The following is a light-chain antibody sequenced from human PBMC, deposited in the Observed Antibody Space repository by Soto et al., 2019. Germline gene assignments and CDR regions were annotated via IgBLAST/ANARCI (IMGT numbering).Light chain of an antibody. J-gene: IGLJ1*01. V-gene: IGLV1-47*01. CDR3: SAWDNSLGAYV. Sequence: QSALTQPPSASGTPGQRVTISCSGSSSNIGSDFVYWYQQLPGTAPKLLIYHNYQRPSGVPDRFSGSKSGTSGSLAISDLRSEDGAVYYCSAWDNSLGAYVSGAGTKVTVL. CDR1: SSNIGSDF. CDR2: HNY.